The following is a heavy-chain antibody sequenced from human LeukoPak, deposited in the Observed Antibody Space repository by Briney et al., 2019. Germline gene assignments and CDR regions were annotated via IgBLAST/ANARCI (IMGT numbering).Heavy chain of an antibody. Sequence: PGGSLRLSCAASGFTFSSYWMSWVRQAPGKGLEWVANIKQDGSEKYYVDSVKGRFTISRDNAKNSLYLQMNSLRAEDTAVYYCAREGSGWSNNWFDRWGQGTLVTVSS. J-gene: IGHJ5*02. D-gene: IGHD6-19*01. CDR1: GFTFSSYW. CDR2: IKQDGSEK. V-gene: IGHV3-7*01. CDR3: AREGSGWSNNWFDR.